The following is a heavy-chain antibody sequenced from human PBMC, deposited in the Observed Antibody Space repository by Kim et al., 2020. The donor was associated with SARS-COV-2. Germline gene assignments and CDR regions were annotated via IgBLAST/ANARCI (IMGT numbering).Heavy chain of an antibody. D-gene: IGHD5-12*01. CDR3: ARIVASSYYFDY. Sequence: EYAASVKGRFTISRDDSKNLLYLQMNSLKTEDTAVYYCARIVASSYYFDYWGQGTLVTVSS. J-gene: IGHJ4*02. V-gene: IGHV3-72*01.